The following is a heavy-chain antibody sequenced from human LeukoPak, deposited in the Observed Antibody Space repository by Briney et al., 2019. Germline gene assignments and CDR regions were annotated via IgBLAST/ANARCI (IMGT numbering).Heavy chain of an antibody. CDR2: ISGSGGST. CDR1: GFTFRNYA. V-gene: IGHV3-23*01. J-gene: IGHJ5*02. CDR3: AKGREIAAAYNWFDP. Sequence: GGSLRLSCAASGFTFRNYAMSWVRRAPGKGLEWVSAISGSGGSTYYADSVRGRFTISRDNSKNTLYLQLNSLRAEDTAIYYCAKGREIAAAYNWFDPWGQGTQVTVSS. D-gene: IGHD6-13*01.